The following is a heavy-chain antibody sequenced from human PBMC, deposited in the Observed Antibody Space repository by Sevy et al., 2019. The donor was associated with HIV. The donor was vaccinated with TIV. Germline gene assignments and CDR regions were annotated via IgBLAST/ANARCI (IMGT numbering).Heavy chain of an antibody. CDR1: GFTFSSYA. J-gene: IGHJ3*02. Sequence: GESLKISCAASGFTFSSYAMSWVRQAPGKGLEWVSVISGSGGSTYYADSVKGRFTISRDNSKNTLYVQMNSLRAEDTAVYYCARTYYYDSSGTKRGYDAFDIWGQGTMVTVSS. D-gene: IGHD3-22*01. CDR3: ARTYYYDSSGTKRGYDAFDI. CDR2: ISGSGGST. V-gene: IGHV3-23*01.